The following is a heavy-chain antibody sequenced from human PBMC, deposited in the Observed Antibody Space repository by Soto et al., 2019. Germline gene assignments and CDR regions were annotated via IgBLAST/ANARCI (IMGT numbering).Heavy chain of an antibody. D-gene: IGHD4-17*01. J-gene: IGHJ6*02. CDR2: IKQDGSEK. CDR1: GFTFSSYW. V-gene: IGHV3-7*01. Sequence: GGSLRLSCAASGFTFSSYWMSWVRQAPGKGLEWVANIKQDGSEKYYVDSVKGRFTISRDNAKNSLYLQMNSLRAEDTAVYYWARDEGTTPDYYYGMDVWGQGTTVTVSS. CDR3: ARDEGTTPDYYYGMDV.